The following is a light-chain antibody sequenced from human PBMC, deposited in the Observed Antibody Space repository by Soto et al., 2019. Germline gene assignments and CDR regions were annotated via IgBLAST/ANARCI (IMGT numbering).Light chain of an antibody. CDR3: QHYNSYSEA. CDR1: QSISSW. V-gene: IGKV1-5*01. J-gene: IGKJ1*01. Sequence: DIQMTQSPSTLSASVGDRVTITCRASQSISSWLAWYQQKPGKAPKLLIYAASSLQSGVPSRFSGSGPGTEFTLTISSLQPDDFATYYCQHYNSYSEAFGQGTKVDIK. CDR2: AAS.